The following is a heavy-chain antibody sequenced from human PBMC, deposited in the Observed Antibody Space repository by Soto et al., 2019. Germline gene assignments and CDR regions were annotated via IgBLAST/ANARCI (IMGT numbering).Heavy chain of an antibody. J-gene: IGHJ6*02. CDR2: MNPNSGNT. CDR3: ASEVALGGAARDNPSYSYGMDV. D-gene: IGHD6-6*01. CDR1: GYTFTSYD. Sequence: ASVKVSCKASGYTFTSYDINWVRQATGQGLEWMGWMNPNSGNTGYAQKFQGRVTMTRNTSISTAYMELSSLRSEDTAVYYCASEVALGGAARDNPSYSYGMDVWGQGTTATVSS. V-gene: IGHV1-8*01.